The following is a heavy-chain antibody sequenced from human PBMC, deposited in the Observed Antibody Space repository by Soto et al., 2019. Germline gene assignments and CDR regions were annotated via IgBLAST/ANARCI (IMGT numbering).Heavy chain of an antibody. CDR1: GFTFSSYA. J-gene: IGHJ6*02. Sequence: EVQLLESGGGLVQPGGSLRLSCAASGFTFSSYAMSWVRQAPGKGLEWVSAISGSGGSTYYADSVKGRFTISRDNSKNTLYLQMNSLRAEDTAVYYCASGVVVVKSKRYGMDVWDQGTTVTVSS. CDR2: ISGSGGST. D-gene: IGHD3-22*01. V-gene: IGHV3-23*01. CDR3: ASGVVVVKSKRYGMDV.